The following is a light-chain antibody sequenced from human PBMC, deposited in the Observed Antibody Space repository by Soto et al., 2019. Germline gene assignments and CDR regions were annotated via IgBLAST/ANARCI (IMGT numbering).Light chain of an antibody. CDR3: QQYDSIPPWT. CDR2: GTS. V-gene: IGKV3-20*01. J-gene: IGKJ1*01. CDR1: RTVGRSY. Sequence: ETVLTQSTYIMYWSPGERATLSWWASRTVGRSYLAWYQQKPGQAPRLPIFGTSTRATAIPDRFSGGGSATDFTLTISRLDPEDYAVYFCQQYDSIPPWTFGQGTKVDIK.